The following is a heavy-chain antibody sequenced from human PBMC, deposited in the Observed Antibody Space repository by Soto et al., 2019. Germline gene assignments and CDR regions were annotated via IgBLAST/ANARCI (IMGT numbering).Heavy chain of an antibody. CDR2: TYYRSKWYN. V-gene: IGHV6-1*01. CDR3: ARDLMITFGGVIALRPEGIDV. D-gene: IGHD3-16*02. J-gene: IGHJ6*02. Sequence: PSQTLSLTCAISVASVSSNRAAWTWIRQSPSRGLEWLGRTYYRSKWYNDYAVSVKSLITXXRDTSKNQFSHHLNSVTPGETAVFYCARDLMITFGGVIALRPEGIDVGTLGTRVTVSS. CDR1: VASVSSNRAA.